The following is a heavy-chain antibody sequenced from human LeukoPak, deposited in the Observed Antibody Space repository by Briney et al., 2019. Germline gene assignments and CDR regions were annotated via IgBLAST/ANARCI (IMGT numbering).Heavy chain of an antibody. Sequence: PSETLSLTCAVYGGSFSGYYWSWIRRPPGKGLEWIGEINHSGSTSYIPSLKSRVTISINTSKNQFSLKLSSVTAADTAVFYCARRVWFGESSHWSFDLWGRGTLVTVSS. D-gene: IGHD3-10*01. J-gene: IGHJ2*01. CDR1: GGSFSGYY. CDR2: INHSGST. CDR3: ARRVWFGESSHWSFDL. V-gene: IGHV4-34*01.